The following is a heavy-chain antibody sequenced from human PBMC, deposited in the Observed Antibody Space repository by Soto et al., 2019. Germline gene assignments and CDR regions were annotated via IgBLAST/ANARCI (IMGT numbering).Heavy chain of an antibody. D-gene: IGHD3-16*01. CDR1: GYSFSTYA. J-gene: IGHJ5*02. V-gene: IGHV1-18*01. CDR2: ISPFYNGKT. Sequence: ASVKVSCTTSGYSFSTYAITWVRQAPGQGLEWMGWISPFYNGKTEYAQNLQDRVSMTTDTSTRTAYMELRGLRSDDTAVYYCARLPLIDRGFLRGFAPGGQGTLVPVPS. CDR3: ARLPLIDRGFLRGFAP.